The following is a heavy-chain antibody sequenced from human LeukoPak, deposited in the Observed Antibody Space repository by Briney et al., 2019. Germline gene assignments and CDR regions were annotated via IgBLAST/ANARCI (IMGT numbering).Heavy chain of an antibody. CDR3: AQLSGYSYIDY. CDR2: IYPGDSDT. V-gene: IGHV5-51*01. J-gene: IGHJ4*02. D-gene: IGHD5-18*01. Sequence: GESLKISCVGSGYSFTSYWIGWVRRMSGEGVEWMGRIYPGDSDTRYSPSFQGHLHISADKSTSTAYLQWSSLKASDTAMYYCAQLSGYSYIDYWGQGTLVTVSS. CDR1: GYSFTSYW.